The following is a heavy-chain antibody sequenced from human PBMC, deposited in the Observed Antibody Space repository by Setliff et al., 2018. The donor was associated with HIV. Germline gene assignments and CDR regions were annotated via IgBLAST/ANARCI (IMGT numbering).Heavy chain of an antibody. D-gene: IGHD6-19*01. CDR3: AKDTTTRYSSGVGAFDI. CDR2: ISWNSGNI. Sequence: SLRLSCAASGFTFGDYAMYWVRQAPGKGLEWVSGISWNSGNIVYADAVKGRFTISRDNAKNSLYLQMNSLRAEDMALYYCAKDTTTRYSSGVGAFDIWGQGTMVTVSS. V-gene: IGHV3-9*03. J-gene: IGHJ3*02. CDR1: GFTFGDYA.